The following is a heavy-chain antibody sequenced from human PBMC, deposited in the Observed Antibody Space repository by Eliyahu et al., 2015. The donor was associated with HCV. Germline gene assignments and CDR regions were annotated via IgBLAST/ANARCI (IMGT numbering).Heavy chain of an antibody. D-gene: IGHD6-19*01. CDR1: GGSXTTYY. V-gene: IGHV4-59*01. Sequence: QVQLQESGPGLVKPSETLSLTCTXXGGSXTTYYWSWIRQPPGKGLEWIGFIHSXGXTNYNPSXKSRVTISVDTSKNQFSLNLTSVTAADTAVYYCASGGGGIAVAGTGGWFDPWGQGTLVTVSS. CDR2: IHSXGXT. J-gene: IGHJ5*02. CDR3: ASGGGGIAVAGTGGWFDP.